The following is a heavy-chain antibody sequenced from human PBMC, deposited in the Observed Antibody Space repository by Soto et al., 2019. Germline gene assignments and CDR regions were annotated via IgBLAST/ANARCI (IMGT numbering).Heavy chain of an antibody. CDR3: ARDGGQWLGSGFDY. Sequence: EVQLVESGGGLVKPVGSMRLSCAASGFTFSSYSMNWVRQAPGKGLEWVSSISSSSSYIYYADSVKGRFTISRDNAKNSLYLQMNSLRAEDTAVYYCARDGGQWLGSGFDYWGQGTLVTVSS. V-gene: IGHV3-21*01. D-gene: IGHD6-19*01. CDR1: GFTFSSYS. J-gene: IGHJ4*02. CDR2: ISSSSSYI.